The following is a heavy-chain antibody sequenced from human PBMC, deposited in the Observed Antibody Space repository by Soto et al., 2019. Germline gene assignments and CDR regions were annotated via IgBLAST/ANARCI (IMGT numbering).Heavy chain of an antibody. CDR1: GFTFSSYG. CDR2: IWYDGSNK. CDR3: ARITDGYNTFDY. Sequence: QPVGSLRLSCAASGFTFSSYGMHWVRQAPGKGLEWVAVIWYDGSNKYYADSVKGRFTISRDNSKNTLYLQMNSLRAEDTAVYYCARITDGYNTFDYWGQGTLVTSP. V-gene: IGHV3-33*01. J-gene: IGHJ4*02. D-gene: IGHD5-12*01.